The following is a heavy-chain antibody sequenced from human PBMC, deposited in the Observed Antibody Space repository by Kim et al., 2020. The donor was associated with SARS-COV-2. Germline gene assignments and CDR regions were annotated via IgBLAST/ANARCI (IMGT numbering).Heavy chain of an antibody. CDR3: VTHRSGVRGLAY. CDR1: GGTFSSYA. CDR2: IIPIFGTA. V-gene: IGHV1-69*13. D-gene: IGHD3-10*01. J-gene: IGHJ4*02. Sequence: SVKVSCKASGGTFSSYAISWVRQAPGQGLEWMGGIIPIFGTANYAQKFQGRVTITADESTSTAYMELSSLRSEDTAVYYCVTHRSGVRGLAYWGQGTLVTVSS.